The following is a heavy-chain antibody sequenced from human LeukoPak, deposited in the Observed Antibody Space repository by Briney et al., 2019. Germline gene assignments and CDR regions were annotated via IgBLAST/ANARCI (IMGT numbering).Heavy chain of an antibody. D-gene: IGHD4-11*01. CDR1: GFTFSSYG. CDR3: ARDPDDYPGVAFDI. V-gene: IGHV3-33*01. Sequence: PGRSLRLSCAASGFTFSSYGMHWVRQAPGKGLEWVAVIWYDGSNKYYADSVKGRFTISRDNSKNTLYLQMNSLRAEDSAVYYCARDPDDYPGVAFDIWGQGTMVTVSS. CDR2: IWYDGSNK. J-gene: IGHJ3*02.